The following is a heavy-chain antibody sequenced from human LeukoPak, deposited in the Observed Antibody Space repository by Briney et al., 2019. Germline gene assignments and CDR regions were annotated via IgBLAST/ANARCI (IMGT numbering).Heavy chain of an antibody. CDR1: GGSISSSSYY. D-gene: IGHD5-12*01. V-gene: IGHV4-39*07. J-gene: IGHJ4*02. CDR3: ARDRQYSGYDPDFDY. Sequence: SETLSLTCTVSGGSISSSSYYWGWIRQPPGKGLEWIGSIYYSGSTYYNPSLKSRVTISVDTSKSQFSLKLSSVTAADTAVYYCARDRQYSGYDPDFDYWGQGTLVTVSS. CDR2: IYYSGST.